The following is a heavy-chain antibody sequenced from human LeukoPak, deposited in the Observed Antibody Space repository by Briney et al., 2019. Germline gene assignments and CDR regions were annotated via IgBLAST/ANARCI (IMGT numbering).Heavy chain of an antibody. V-gene: IGHV3-9*01. CDR1: GFTFDDYA. Sequence: GGSLRLSCAASGFTFDDYATHWVRQAPGKGLEWVPGISWNSGSIGYADSVKGLFTISRDNAKNSLYLQMNSLRAEDTALYYCAKDRSSYSSSCLDYWGQGTLVTVSS. D-gene: IGHD6-13*01. CDR2: ISWNSGSI. J-gene: IGHJ4*02. CDR3: AKDRSSYSSSCLDY.